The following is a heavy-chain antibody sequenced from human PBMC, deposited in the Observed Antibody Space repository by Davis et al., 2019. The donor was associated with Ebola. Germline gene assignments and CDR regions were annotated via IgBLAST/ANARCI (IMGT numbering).Heavy chain of an antibody. CDR3: ARNSITGTTVDY. J-gene: IGHJ4*02. V-gene: IGHV3-21*01. CDR2: VSTGSDYI. D-gene: IGHD1-20*01. CDR1: GFTFSSYA. Sequence: PGGSLRLSCAASGFTFSSYAMSWVRQAPGKGLEWVSCVSTGSDYIHYADSVKGRFTISRDNAKNSLYLQMNSLRAEDTAVYYCARNSITGTTVDYWGQGTLVTVSS.